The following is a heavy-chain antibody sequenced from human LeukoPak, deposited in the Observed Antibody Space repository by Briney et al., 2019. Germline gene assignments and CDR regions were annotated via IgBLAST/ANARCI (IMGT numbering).Heavy chain of an antibody. CDR2: IYYSGST. Sequence: SETLSLTCTVSGGSISSYYWSWIRQPPGKGLEWIGYIYYSGSTNYNPSLKSRVTISVDTSKNQFSLKLSSVTAADTAVYYCARHTVLGATVRDWFDPWGQGTLVTVSS. CDR1: GGSISSYY. J-gene: IGHJ5*02. V-gene: IGHV4-59*08. D-gene: IGHD1-26*01. CDR3: ARHTVLGATVRDWFDP.